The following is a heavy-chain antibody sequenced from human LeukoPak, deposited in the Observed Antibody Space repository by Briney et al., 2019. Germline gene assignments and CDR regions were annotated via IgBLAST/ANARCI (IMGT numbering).Heavy chain of an antibody. CDR2: VNDLGST. CDR1: GGSISSYY. J-gene: IGHJ6*03. CDR3: PRTYYFGSGSYRYMDV. D-gene: IGHD3-10*01. Sequence: PSETLSLTCSVSGGSISSYYWSWIRQPPGKGLEWIGYVNDLGSTNYNPSLRSRATISVDTSKNQFSLKVTTVTAADTAVYYCPRTYYFGSGSYRYMDVWGKGTKVTVSS. V-gene: IGHV4-59*08.